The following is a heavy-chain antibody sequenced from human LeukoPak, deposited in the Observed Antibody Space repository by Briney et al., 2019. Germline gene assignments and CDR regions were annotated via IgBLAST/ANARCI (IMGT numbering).Heavy chain of an antibody. CDR2: IIPIFGTA. V-gene: IGHV1-69*05. D-gene: IGHD4-17*01. Sequence: SVKVSCKASGGTFSSYAISWVRQAPGQGLEWMGGIIPIFGTANYAQKFQGRVTITTDESTSTAYMELSSLRSEDTAVYYCASYDHGDYLFDYWGQGTLVTVSS. J-gene: IGHJ4*02. CDR3: ASYDHGDYLFDY. CDR1: GGTFSSYA.